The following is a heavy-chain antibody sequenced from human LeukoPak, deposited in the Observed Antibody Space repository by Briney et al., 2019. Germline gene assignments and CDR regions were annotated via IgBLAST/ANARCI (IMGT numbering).Heavy chain of an antibody. CDR3: VRPVSVCSYSFDC. Sequence: GVSLTLSCAASGFTFSDYYMMCLRQAPGKGLVCISYISSSSSYTNYVDSVKGRFTISRDNAKNSLYLQMNTLRAEDRGVYYCVRPVSVCSYSFDCWRQGTLVSLSS. CDR2: ISSSSSYT. D-gene: IGHD1-14*01. J-gene: IGHJ4*02. V-gene: IGHV3-11*03. CDR1: GFTFSDYY.